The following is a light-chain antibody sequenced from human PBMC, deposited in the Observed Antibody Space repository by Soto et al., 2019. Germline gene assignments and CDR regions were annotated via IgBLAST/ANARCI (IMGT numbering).Light chain of an antibody. V-gene: IGLV2-14*01. CDR1: SSDIGGFYY. CDR3: SSYSSSSTFYV. Sequence: QSALTQPASVSGSPGQSITISCTGTSSDIGGFYYVSWYQHHPGKDPKLMIYQVSNRPSGVSNRFSGSKSGNTASLTISGLQAEDEAEYFCSSYSSSSTFYVFGAGTKVTVL. J-gene: IGLJ1*01. CDR2: QVS.